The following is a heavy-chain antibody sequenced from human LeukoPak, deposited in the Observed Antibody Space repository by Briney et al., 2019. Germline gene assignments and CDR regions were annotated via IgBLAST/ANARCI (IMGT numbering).Heavy chain of an antibody. J-gene: IGHJ3*02. CDR1: GYTFTGYY. CDR3: AVIQLWLLDAFDI. Sequence: XSVKVSCKASGYTFTGYYMHWVRQAPGQGFEWMGWINPNSGGTNYAQKFQGRVTMARDTSISTAYMELSRLRSDDTAVYYCAVIQLWLLDAFDIWGQGTMVTVSS. D-gene: IGHD5-18*01. V-gene: IGHV1-2*02. CDR2: INPNSGGT.